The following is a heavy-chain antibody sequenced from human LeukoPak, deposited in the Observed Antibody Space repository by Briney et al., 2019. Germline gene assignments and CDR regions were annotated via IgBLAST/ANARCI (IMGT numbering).Heavy chain of an antibody. CDR2: ISYDGSNK. J-gene: IGHJ4*02. D-gene: IGHD2-2*01. CDR1: GFTFSSYA. Sequence: GRSLRLSCAASGFTFSSYAMHLVRQAPGKGLEWVAVISYDGSNKYYADSVKGRFTISRDNSKHTLYLQMNSLGAEDTAVYYCARDSLPYCSSTSCQFFDYWGQGTLVTVSS. V-gene: IGHV3-30*04. CDR3: ARDSLPYCSSTSCQFFDY.